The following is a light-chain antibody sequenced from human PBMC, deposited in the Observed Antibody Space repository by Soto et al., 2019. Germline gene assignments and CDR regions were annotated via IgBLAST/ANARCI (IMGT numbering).Light chain of an antibody. Sequence: EIVLTQSPATLSLSPGERATLSCRASQSVSSYLAWYQQKPGQAPRLLIYDASSMATGIPSRFSGSGSGTEFTLTISSLQPDDFATYYCQQYNALFGGGTKVDIK. J-gene: IGKJ4*01. CDR3: QQYNAL. V-gene: IGKV3-11*01. CDR2: DAS. CDR1: QSVSSY.